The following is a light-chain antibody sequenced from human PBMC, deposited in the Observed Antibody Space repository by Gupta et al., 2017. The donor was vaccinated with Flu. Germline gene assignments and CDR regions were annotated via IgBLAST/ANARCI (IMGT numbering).Light chain of an antibody. Sequence: LFLSPGTAAPLSCRARQTVNKRYLVRHQQRPGQALMLLIYAGSSSAIPVRVRFRGCGSGSAFSLSILRPEPEDLAVYYCHQEWTSPPTFGQGTQVEIK. J-gene: IGKJ5*01. CDR1: QTVNKRY. CDR2: AGS. V-gene: IGKV3-20*01. CDR3: HQEWTSPPT.